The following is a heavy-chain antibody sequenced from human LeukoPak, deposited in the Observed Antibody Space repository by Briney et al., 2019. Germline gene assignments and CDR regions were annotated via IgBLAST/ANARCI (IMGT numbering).Heavy chain of an antibody. Sequence: GGSLRLSCAASGFTFSSYEVNWVRQAPGKGLEWVSYISSSGSTIYYADSVKGRFTISRDNAKNSLYLQMNSLRAEDTAVYYCARDRSSGGPYFDYWGQGTLVTVSS. J-gene: IGHJ4*02. CDR3: ARDRSSGGPYFDY. V-gene: IGHV3-48*03. CDR2: ISSSGSTI. CDR1: GFTFSSYE. D-gene: IGHD6-19*01.